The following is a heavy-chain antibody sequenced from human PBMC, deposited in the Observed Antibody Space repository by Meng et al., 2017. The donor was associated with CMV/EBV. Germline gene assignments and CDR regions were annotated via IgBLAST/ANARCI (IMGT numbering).Heavy chain of an antibody. J-gene: IGHJ4*02. Sequence: SGFTFSDYIMDWVRQAPGKGLEWVGRIRNKAKGYTSEYAASVKGRFTVSRDDSENSVYLQMNSLKTEDTAVYYCSRDGGKGSNFDYWGQGTLVTVS. D-gene: IGHD3-16*01. CDR1: GFTFSDYI. CDR3: SRDGGKGSNFDY. V-gene: IGHV3-72*01. CDR2: IRNKAKGYTS.